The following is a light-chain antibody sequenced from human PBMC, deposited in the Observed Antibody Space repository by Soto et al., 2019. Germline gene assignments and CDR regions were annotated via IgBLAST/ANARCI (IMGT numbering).Light chain of an antibody. CDR3: QRRSNLIT. CDR1: QSVSST. J-gene: IGKJ5*01. CDR2: DAS. Sequence: ELVMTQSPATLSVSPGATATLSCRATQSVSSTLAWYQQKPGQAPRLHSEDASNRATGIPSRFSGSGSGTDFTLTISSLEPEDFAVYYWQRRSNLITIGQGTQLEIK. V-gene: IGKV3-11*01.